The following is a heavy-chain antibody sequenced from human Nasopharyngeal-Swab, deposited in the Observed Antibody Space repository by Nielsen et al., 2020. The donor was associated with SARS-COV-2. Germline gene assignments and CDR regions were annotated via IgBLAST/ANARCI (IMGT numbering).Heavy chain of an antibody. Sequence: GESLKISCAASGFDFWKYAMSWVRQAPGKGLEWVPTVSNNDGSLTFYADSVKGRFTISRDTSKNTVSLQMNSLRAEDTAVYYCAKDDFCPACAFDVWGQGTIVTVSS. D-gene: IGHD2-21*02. CDR3: AKDDFCPACAFDV. J-gene: IGHJ3*01. V-gene: IGHV3-23*01. CDR2: VSNNDGSLT. CDR1: GFDFWKYA.